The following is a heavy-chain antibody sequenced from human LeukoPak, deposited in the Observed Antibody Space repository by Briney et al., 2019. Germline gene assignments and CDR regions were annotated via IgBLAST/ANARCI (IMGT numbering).Heavy chain of an antibody. CDR3: SRSGLTGMRKYPRADYYYCGMDV. CDR2: INYNGEIA. J-gene: IGHJ6*02. D-gene: IGHD2-2*02. CDR1: GGSFSGYL. Sequence: SETLSLTCAVPGGSFSGYLWSWLRQPPGKGLEWVGEINYNGEIANYNPSLKSRVTISVDTSKNQFSLRLTSVTAADSAVYYCSRSGLTGMRKYPRADYYYCGMDVWGQGTAVTVSS. V-gene: IGHV4-34*01.